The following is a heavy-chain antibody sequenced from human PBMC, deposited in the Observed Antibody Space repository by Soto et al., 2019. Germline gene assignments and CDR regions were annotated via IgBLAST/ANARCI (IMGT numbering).Heavy chain of an antibody. V-gene: IGHV3-53*01. Sequence: EVQLVESRGGLIQPGGSLRLSCAASGLTVSNAYMAWVRQAPGMGLEWVSVIYDNGTTYYADSVKGRFTISRDTSTNTLSLQMDSLRAEDTAVYYCVRPLPSGRNYGLDVWGQGTTVTVSS. CDR1: GLTVSNAY. CDR2: IYDNGTT. J-gene: IGHJ6*02. CDR3: VRPLPSGRNYGLDV. D-gene: IGHD3-10*01.